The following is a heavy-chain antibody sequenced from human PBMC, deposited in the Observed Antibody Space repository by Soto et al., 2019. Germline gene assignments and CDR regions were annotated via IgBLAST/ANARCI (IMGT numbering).Heavy chain of an antibody. CDR1: GFTFNTYS. CDR3: ATAAGTVAPDWAWFDH. D-gene: IGHD4-4*01. Sequence: GGSLRLSCAASGFTFNTYSMNWIRQAPGRGLEWFSVINHSGASIYYAVYVKGTFSVHRANSRYTVYLKTNSLRGDDADVYYSATAAGTVAPDWAWFDHWGQGTLVTVSS. V-gene: IGHV3-23*01. CDR2: INHSGASI. J-gene: IGHJ5*02.